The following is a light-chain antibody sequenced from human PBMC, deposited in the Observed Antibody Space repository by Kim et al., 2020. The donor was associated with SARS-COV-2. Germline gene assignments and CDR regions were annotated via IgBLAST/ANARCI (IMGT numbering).Light chain of an antibody. CDR2: EVS. CDR1: SSDVGGYNY. Sequence: QSALTQPPSASGSPGQSVTISCTGTSSDVGGYNYVSWDQQHQGKAPKLMIYEVSKRPSGVPDRFSGSKSGNTASLTVSGLQAEDGAHYYRSSYVGSTPLVFGGGTQLTVL. V-gene: IGLV2-8*01. CDR3: SSYVGSTPLV. J-gene: IGLJ3*02.